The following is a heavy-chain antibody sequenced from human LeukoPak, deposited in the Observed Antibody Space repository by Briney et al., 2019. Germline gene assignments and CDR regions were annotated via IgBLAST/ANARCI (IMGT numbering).Heavy chain of an antibody. D-gene: IGHD3-3*01. Sequence: ASVKVSCKASGYTSTSYDINWVRQATGQGLEWMGWMNPNSGNTNYAQKLQGRVTMTTDTSTSTAYMELRSLRSDDTAVYYCARVERWSGYLDYWGQGTLVTVSS. J-gene: IGHJ4*02. V-gene: IGHV1-18*01. CDR3: ARVERWSGYLDY. CDR1: GYTSTSYD. CDR2: MNPNSGNT.